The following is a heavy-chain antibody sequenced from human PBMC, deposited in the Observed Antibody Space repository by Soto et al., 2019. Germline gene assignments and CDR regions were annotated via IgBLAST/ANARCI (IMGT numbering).Heavy chain of an antibody. CDR3: ARVPGEMATIGYYYYYGMDV. D-gene: IGHD5-12*01. CDR2: IYYSGST. Sequence: LSLTCTVSGGPVSSGSYYWSWIRQPPGKGLEWIGYIYYSGSTNYNPSLKSRVIISVDTSKNQFSLKLSSVTAADTAVYYCARVPGEMATIGYYYYYGMDVWGQGTTVTVSS. V-gene: IGHV4-61*01. J-gene: IGHJ6*02. CDR1: GGPVSSGSYY.